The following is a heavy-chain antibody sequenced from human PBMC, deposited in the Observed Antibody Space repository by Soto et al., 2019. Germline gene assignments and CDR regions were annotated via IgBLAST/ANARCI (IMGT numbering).Heavy chain of an antibody. V-gene: IGHV3-43*01. J-gene: IGHJ6*02. CDR2: ISWDGGST. CDR1: GFTFDDYT. CDR3: AKDYYYGMDV. Sequence: PGGSLRLSCAAFGFTFDDYTMHWVRQAPGKGLEWVSLISWDGGSTYYADSVKGRFTISRDNSKNSLYLQMNSLRTEDTALYYCAKDYYYGMDVWGQGTTVTVSS.